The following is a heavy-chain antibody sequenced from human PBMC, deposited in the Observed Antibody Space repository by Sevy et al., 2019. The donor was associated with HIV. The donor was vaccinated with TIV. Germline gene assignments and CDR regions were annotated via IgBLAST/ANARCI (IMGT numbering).Heavy chain of an antibody. V-gene: IGHV3-30-3*01. D-gene: IGHD1-26*01. Sequence: EGSLRLSCAASGFAFSTHAMHWVRQAPGKGLEWVAVISYEGTETFYAASVEGRFTISRDNSKNMLSLQINSLRPEDTAVYYCARDGGYSIKWYPLYRGHGTLVTVSS. CDR3: ARDGGYSIKWYPLY. CDR1: GFAFSTHA. J-gene: IGHJ4*01. CDR2: ISYEGTET.